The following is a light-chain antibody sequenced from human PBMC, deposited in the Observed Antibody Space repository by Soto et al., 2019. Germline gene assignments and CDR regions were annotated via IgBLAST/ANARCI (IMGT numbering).Light chain of an antibody. CDR2: GAS. J-gene: IGKJ2*01. CDR3: QQYSGSSST. CDR1: QSVGSNY. Sequence: EIVLTQSPGTLPLSPGERATLSCRASQSVGSNYLVWYQQKPGQALRLLIYGASSRATGIPDRFSGSGSGTDFALTISRLEPEDFAVYYCQQYSGSSSTFGQGTKLEIK. V-gene: IGKV3-20*01.